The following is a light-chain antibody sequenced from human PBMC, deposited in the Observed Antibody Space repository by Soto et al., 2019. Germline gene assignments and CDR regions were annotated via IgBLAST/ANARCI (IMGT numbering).Light chain of an antibody. CDR3: QLYGGSHLFS. V-gene: IGKV3-20*01. CDR1: QSISSSY. CDR2: AAS. J-gene: IGKJ2*01. Sequence: EIVLTQSPGTLSLSPGEGGTLSCRASQSISSSYLAWYQQQPGQSPRLLIYAASSRATGIPDRFSGSGSGTDFTLTISSLEPEDFAVYYCQLYGGSHLFSFGQGTKLEIK.